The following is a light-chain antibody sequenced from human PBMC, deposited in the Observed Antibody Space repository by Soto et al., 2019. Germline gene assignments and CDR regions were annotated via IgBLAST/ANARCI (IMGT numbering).Light chain of an antibody. V-gene: IGKV3-20*01. Sequence: EIVLTQSPGTLSLSPGERATLSCRASQSISSSYLAWYQQKPGQAPRPLIYGASSRATGIPDRFSGSGSGTDFTLTISRLEPEEFAVDYCHQYFSAPWTFGQGTKVEIK. CDR1: QSISSSY. CDR3: HQYFSAPWT. J-gene: IGKJ1*01. CDR2: GAS.